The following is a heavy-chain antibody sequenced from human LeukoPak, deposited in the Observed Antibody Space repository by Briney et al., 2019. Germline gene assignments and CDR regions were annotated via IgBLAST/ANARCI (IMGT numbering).Heavy chain of an antibody. CDR1: GFTFSNYW. Sequence: PGGSLRLSCAASGFTFSNYWMHWVRQAPGKGLVWVSRINSDGINTSYADSVKGRFTISRDNAKNTLNLQMNSLRAEDTAVYYCAKEALTYYYDSSGYYRTGFDYWGQGTLVTVSS. J-gene: IGHJ4*02. CDR3: AKEALTYYYDSSGYYRTGFDY. V-gene: IGHV3-74*01. D-gene: IGHD3-22*01. CDR2: INSDGINT.